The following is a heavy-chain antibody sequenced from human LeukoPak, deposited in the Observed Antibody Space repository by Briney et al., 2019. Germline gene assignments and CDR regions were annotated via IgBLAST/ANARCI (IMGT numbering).Heavy chain of an antibody. J-gene: IGHJ5*02. CDR2: INYSGST. V-gene: IGHV4-61*01. CDR1: GCSISSGYY. D-gene: IGHD6-19*01. CDR3: ARPGYSSGWYPCWFDA. Sequence: KPSETLSLTCAVAGCSISSGYYWAWIRPPPGKGLEWIGDINYSGSTNYNPSLKSRVTISVDTSKNQFSLKLSSVTAGDTAVYYCARPGYSSGWYPCWFDAWGQGTLVTVSS.